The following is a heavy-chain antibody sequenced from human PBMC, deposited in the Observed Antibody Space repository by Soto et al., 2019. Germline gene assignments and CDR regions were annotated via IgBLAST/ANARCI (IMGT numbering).Heavy chain of an antibody. Sequence: ASVKVSCKASGYTFTSYCISWVRQSPVQGLEWMGWISAYNGNTNYAQKLQGRVTMTTDTSTSTAYMELRSLRSDDTAVYYCARALYYYDSSGYYAYWGQGTLVTVSS. CDR3: ARALYYYDSSGYYAY. CDR1: GYTFTSYC. D-gene: IGHD3-22*01. V-gene: IGHV1-18*04. J-gene: IGHJ4*02. CDR2: ISAYNGNT.